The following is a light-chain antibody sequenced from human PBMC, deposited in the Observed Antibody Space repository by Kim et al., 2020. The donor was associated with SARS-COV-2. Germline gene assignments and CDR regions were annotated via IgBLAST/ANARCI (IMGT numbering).Light chain of an antibody. V-gene: IGKV1-16*02. J-gene: IGKJ4*01. Sequence: ASMGARFTVTCRASQGISNYLAWFRQKPGTAPESLIYDASTLYSGVPSKFSGSGSVTEFTLTISSLQPEDVGTYYCQQYNTYPLTFGGGTKVDIK. CDR3: QQYNTYPLT. CDR2: DAS. CDR1: QGISNY.